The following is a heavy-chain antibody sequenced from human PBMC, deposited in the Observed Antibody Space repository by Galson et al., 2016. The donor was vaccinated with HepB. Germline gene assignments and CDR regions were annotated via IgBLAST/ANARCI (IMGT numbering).Heavy chain of an antibody. D-gene: IGHD5-18*01. CDR3: AVQSGYSYEEFDH. J-gene: IGHJ4*02. CDR1: GFTFSTYA. Sequence: SLRLSCAASGFTFSTYAIDWVRQAPGKGLEWVAGINESGGTTYYADSVKGRFAISRDNSKNTLYLQLNRLRAEDTARYYCAVQSGYSYEEFDHWGQGTLVTVSS. CDR2: INESGGTT. V-gene: IGHV3-23*01.